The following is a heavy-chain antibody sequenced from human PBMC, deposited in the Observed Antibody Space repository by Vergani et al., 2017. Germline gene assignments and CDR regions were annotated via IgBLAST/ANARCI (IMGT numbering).Heavy chain of an antibody. J-gene: IGHJ6*02. CDR3: ARDRVVPAASSYGMDV. Sequence: QVQLVQSGAEVKKPGSSVKVSCKASGGTFSSYTISWVRQAPGQGLEWMGRIIPILGIANYAQKFQGRVTITADKSTSTAYMGLSSLRSEDTAVYYCARDRVVPAASSYGMDVWGQGTTVTVSS. CDR2: IIPILGIA. V-gene: IGHV1-69*08. CDR1: GGTFSSYT. D-gene: IGHD2-2*01.